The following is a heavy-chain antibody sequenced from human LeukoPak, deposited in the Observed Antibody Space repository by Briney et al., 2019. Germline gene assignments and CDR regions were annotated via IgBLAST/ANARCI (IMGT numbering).Heavy chain of an antibody. V-gene: IGHV1-18*01. CDR3: ARDTKEYSGWRFNYYDSIDAFDI. J-gene: IGHJ3*02. CDR1: GYTFTSYG. Sequence: EASVKVSCKASGYTFTSYGISWVRQAPGQGLEWMGWISAYNGNTNYAQKLQGRVTMTTDTSTSTACMELRSLRSDDTAVYYCARDTKEYSGWRFNYYDSIDAFDIWGQGTMVTVSS. CDR2: ISAYNGNT. D-gene: IGHD3-22*01.